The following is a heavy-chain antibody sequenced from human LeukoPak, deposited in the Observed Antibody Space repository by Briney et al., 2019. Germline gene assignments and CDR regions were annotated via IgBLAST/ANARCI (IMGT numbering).Heavy chain of an antibody. D-gene: IGHD1-26*01. V-gene: IGHV1-46*03. CDR2: INPSGGST. J-gene: IGHJ4*02. CDR1: GYTFTSYY. CDR3: ARARRASGSPYYFAY. Sequence: GASVKVSCKAPGYTFTSYYMHWVRQAPGQGLEWMGIINPSGGSTSYAQKFQGRVTMTRDTSTSTVYMELSSLRSEDTAVYYCARARRASGSPYYFAYWGQGTLVTVSS.